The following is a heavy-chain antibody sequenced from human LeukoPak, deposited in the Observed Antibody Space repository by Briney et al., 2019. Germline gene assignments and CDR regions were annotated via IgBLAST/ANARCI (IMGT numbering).Heavy chain of an antibody. V-gene: IGHV4-31*03. CDR3: ARNTAPGWDFDY. CDR1: GGSISSGGYY. D-gene: IGHD5-18*01. J-gene: IGHJ4*02. CDR2: IYYSGST. Sequence: PSETLSLTCTVSGGSISSGGYYWSWIRQHSGKGLEWIGYIYYSGSTYYNPSLKSRVTISVDTSKNQFSLKLSSVTAADTAVYYCARNTAPGWDFDYWGQGTLVTVSS.